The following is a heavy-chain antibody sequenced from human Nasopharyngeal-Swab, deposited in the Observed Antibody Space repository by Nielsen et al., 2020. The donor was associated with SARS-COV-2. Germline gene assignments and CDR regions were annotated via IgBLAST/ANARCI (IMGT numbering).Heavy chain of an antibody. Sequence: SETLSLTCAVYGGSFSGYYWSWIRQPPGKGLEWIGEINHSGSTNYNPSLKSRVTISVDTSKNQFSLKLSPVTAADTAVYYCARGGRGYSYGYGVYWGQGTLVTVSS. CDR1: GGSFSGYY. D-gene: IGHD5-18*01. J-gene: IGHJ4*02. CDR2: INHSGST. V-gene: IGHV4-34*01. CDR3: ARGGRGYSYGYGVY.